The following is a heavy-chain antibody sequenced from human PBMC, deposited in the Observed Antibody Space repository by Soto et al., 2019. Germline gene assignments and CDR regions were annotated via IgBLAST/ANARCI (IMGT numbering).Heavy chain of an antibody. CDR2: ITPMFGTA. D-gene: IGHD3-22*01. J-gene: IGHJ4*02. Sequence: GXSVKVSCKASGGPFIRYAIIWVRQAPGQGLEWMGGITPMFGTANYAQKFQGRVTITADESTSTAYMELSSLRSEDTALYYCARKFHYESSGYYYAYWGQGTLVTVSS. V-gene: IGHV1-69*13. CDR3: ARKFHYESSGYYYAY. CDR1: GGPFIRYA.